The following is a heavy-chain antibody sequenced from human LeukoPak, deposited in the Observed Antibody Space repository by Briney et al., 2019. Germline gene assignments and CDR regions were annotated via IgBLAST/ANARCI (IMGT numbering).Heavy chain of an antibody. J-gene: IGHJ6*03. CDR1: GFTFSSYW. V-gene: IGHV3-7*01. CDR2: IKQDGSEK. Sequence: PGGSLRLSCAASGFTFSSYWMSWVRQAPGKGLEWVANIKQDGSEKYYVDSVKGRFTISRDNAKNSLYLQMNSLRAEDTAVYYCARVLGYCSSTSCLYYYYYYMDVWGKGTTVTVSS. D-gene: IGHD2-2*01. CDR3: ARVLGYCSSTSCLYYYYYYMDV.